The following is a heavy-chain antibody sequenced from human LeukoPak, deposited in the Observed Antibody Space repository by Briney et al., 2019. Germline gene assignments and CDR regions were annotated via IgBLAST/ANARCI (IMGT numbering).Heavy chain of an antibody. V-gene: IGHV3-23*01. J-gene: IGHJ3*01. CDR1: GFIFSTHA. CDR2: IGASGADT. CDR3: ARRPRDTSGYYLGAFHD. D-gene: IGHD3-22*01. Sequence: GGSLRLSCVASGFIFSTHAMTWVRQAPGKGLEWVSVIGASGADTYYSDSVKGRFTVSRDNSQNTLFLHMSSLRAEDTAVYFCARRPRDTSGYYLGAFHDWGQGTTVTVSS.